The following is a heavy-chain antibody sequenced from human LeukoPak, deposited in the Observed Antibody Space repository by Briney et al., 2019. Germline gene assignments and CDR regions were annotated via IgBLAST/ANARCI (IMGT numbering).Heavy chain of an antibody. V-gene: IGHV4-34*01. CDR3: ARGLPGYYYYYYMDV. J-gene: IGHJ6*03. Sequence: PSETLSLTCTVPGGSISSYYWSWIRQPPGKGLEWIGEINHSGSTNYNPSLKSRVTISVDTSKNQFSLKLSSVTAADTAVYYCARGLPGYYYYYYMDVWGKGTTVTVSS. D-gene: IGHD1-26*01. CDR2: INHSGST. CDR1: GGSISSYY.